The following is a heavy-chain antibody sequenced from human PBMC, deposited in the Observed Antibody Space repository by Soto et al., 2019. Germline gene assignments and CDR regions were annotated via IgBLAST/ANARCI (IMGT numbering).Heavy chain of an antibody. Sequence: GESLKISCNASGYTFTSYWIGWLRQMPGKGLEWMGIIYPSNSETRFSPSFQGQVTLSADKSILTAYLQWSSLKASDTAMYYCARQGYQYDPYSCGYWGQGSVVRVSS. CDR1: GYTFTSYW. J-gene: IGHJ1*01. V-gene: IGHV5-51*01. CDR2: IYPSNSET. CDR3: ARQGYQYDPYSCGY. D-gene: IGHD2-15*01.